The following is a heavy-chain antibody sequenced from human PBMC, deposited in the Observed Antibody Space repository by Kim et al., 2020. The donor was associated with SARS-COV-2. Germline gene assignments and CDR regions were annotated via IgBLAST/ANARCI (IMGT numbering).Heavy chain of an antibody. Sequence: STNYNPSLKSRVTISVDKSKNQFSLKLSSVTAADTAVYYCARALYDIHDYWGQGTLVTVSS. V-gene: IGHV4-4*02. CDR3: ARALYDIHDY. CDR2: ST. J-gene: IGHJ4*02. D-gene: IGHD3-9*01.